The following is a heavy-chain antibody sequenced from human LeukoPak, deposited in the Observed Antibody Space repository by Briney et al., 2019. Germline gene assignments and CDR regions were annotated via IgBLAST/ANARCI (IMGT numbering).Heavy chain of an antibody. CDR1: GGSISSYY. D-gene: IGHD2-2*01. CDR3: ARGDGYCSSTSCLLHFDY. CDR2: IYYSGST. Sequence: KTSETLSLTCTVSGGSISSYYWSWIRQPPGKGLEWIGYIYYSGSTDYNPSLKSRVTISVDTSKNQFSLKLSSVTAADTAVYYCARGDGYCSSTSCLLHFDYWGQGTLVTVSS. J-gene: IGHJ4*02. V-gene: IGHV4-59*01.